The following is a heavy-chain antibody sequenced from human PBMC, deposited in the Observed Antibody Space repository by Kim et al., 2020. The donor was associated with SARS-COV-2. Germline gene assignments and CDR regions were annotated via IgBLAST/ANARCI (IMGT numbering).Heavy chain of an antibody. V-gene: IGHV1-2*02. J-gene: IGHJ4*02. CDR2: INPNSGGT. CDR1: GYTFTGYY. D-gene: IGHD6-19*01. CDR3: ARAPQYSSGPDY. Sequence: ASVKVSCMASGYTFTGYYMHWVRQAPGQGLEWMGWINPNSGGTNYAQKFQGRVTMTRDTSISTAYMELSRLRSDDTAVYYCARAPQYSSGPDYWGQGTLVTVSS.